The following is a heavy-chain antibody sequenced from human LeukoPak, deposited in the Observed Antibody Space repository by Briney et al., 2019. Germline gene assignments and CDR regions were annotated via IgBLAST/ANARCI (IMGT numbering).Heavy chain of an antibody. CDR1: GYTFTDYY. D-gene: IGHD2-2*01. Sequence: ASVKVSCKASGYTFTDYYIHWMRQAPGQGLEWMGWINPDSGGTSYARKLQGRVTMTTDTSTSTAYMELRSLRSDDTAVYYCARDGDIVVVPGAGYIDYWGQGTLVTVSS. J-gene: IGHJ4*02. V-gene: IGHV1-2*02. CDR2: INPDSGGT. CDR3: ARDGDIVVVPGAGYIDY.